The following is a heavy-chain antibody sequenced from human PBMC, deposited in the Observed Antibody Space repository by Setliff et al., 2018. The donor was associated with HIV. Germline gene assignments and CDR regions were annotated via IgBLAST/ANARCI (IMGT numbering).Heavy chain of an antibody. CDR1: GFTLRSYA. D-gene: IGHD4-17*01. CDR3: AKDGYSDYLNSYFDY. Sequence: GGSLRLSCEASGFTLRSYAMYWVRQAPGKGLEWVAGISGAGATTYYADSVKGRFTISRDNSKDALYLQMNSLRAEDTAVYYCAKDGYSDYLNSYFDYWGQGTLVTVSS. CDR2: ISGAGATT. J-gene: IGHJ4*02. V-gene: IGHV3-23*01.